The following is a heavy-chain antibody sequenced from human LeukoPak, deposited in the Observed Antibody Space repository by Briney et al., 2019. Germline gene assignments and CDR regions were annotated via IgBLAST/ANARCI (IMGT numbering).Heavy chain of an antibody. CDR2: IIPIFGTA. V-gene: IGHV1-69*13. CDR3: AREPQVVPAAMFDP. CDR1: GGTFSSYA. D-gene: IGHD2-2*01. J-gene: IGHJ5*02. Sequence: SVKVSCRASGGTFSSYAISWVRQAPGQGLKWMGGIIPIFGTANYAQKFQGRVTITADESTSTAYMELSSLRSEDTAVYYCAREPQVVPAAMFDPWGQGTLVTVSS.